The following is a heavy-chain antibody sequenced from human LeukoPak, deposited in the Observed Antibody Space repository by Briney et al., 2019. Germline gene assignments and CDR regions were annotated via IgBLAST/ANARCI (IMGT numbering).Heavy chain of an antibody. V-gene: IGHV5-51*01. CDR2: IYPGDSDT. J-gene: IGHJ6*02. CDR3: ARANWFEARRSYYYGMDV. D-gene: IGHD6-6*01. Sequence: GESLKISCKGSGYSFTSYWIGWVRQMPGKGLEWMGIIYPGDSDTRYSPSFQGQVTISADKSISTAYLQWSSLKASDTAMYYCARANWFEARRSYYYGMDVWGQGTTVTVSS. CDR1: GYSFTSYW.